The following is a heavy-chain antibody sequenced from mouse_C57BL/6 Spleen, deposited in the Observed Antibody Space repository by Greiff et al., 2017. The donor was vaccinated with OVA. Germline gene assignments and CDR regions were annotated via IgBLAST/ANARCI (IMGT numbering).Heavy chain of an antibody. CDR3: ARRVAYYSNFFDY. J-gene: IGHJ2*01. CDR2: IDPSDSYT. Sequence: VKLQQPGAELVMPGASVKLSCKASGYTFTSYWMHWVKQRPGQGLEWIGEIDPSDSYTNYNQKFKGKSTLTVDKSSSTAYMQLSSLTSEDSAVYYCARRVAYYSNFFDYWGQGTTLTVSS. CDR1: GYTFTSYW. D-gene: IGHD2-5*01. V-gene: IGHV1-69*01.